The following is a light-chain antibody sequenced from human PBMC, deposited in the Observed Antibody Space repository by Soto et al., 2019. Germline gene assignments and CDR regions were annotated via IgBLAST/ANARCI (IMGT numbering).Light chain of an antibody. CDR3: MQGSHWPRS. CDR2: KVS. CDR1: QSLIYSDGNTY. J-gene: IGKJ1*01. V-gene: IGKV2-30*01. Sequence: DVVMTQSPLSLPVTLGQPASISCRSNQSLIYSDGNTYLNWFQQRPGQSPRRLIYKVSFRDSGVPDRFSGRGSGTDFTLKISRVEAEDVAVYYCMQGSHWPRSFGQGTKVDIK.